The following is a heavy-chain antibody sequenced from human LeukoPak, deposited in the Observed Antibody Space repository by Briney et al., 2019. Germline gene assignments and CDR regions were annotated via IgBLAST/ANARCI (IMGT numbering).Heavy chain of an antibody. CDR3: ARDQEVGAIDY. Sequence: GASVKVSCKASGGTFSSYTISWVRQAPGQGLEWMGWISAYNGNTNYAQKLQGRVTMTTDTSTSTAYMELRSLRSDDTAVYYCARDQEVGAIDYWGQGTLVTVSS. J-gene: IGHJ4*02. V-gene: IGHV1-18*01. CDR1: GGTFSSYT. D-gene: IGHD1-26*01. CDR2: ISAYNGNT.